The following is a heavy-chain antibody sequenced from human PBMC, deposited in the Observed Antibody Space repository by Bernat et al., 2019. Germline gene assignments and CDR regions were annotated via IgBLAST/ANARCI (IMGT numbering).Heavy chain of an antibody. CDR1: GFTFSDYY. J-gene: IGHJ4*02. CDR2: ISSISTYT. CDR3: ARVPQWNSGLAYYFDY. Sequence: QVQLVESGGALVKPGGSLRLSCAASGFTFSDYYMSWIRQAPGKGLEWVSYISSISTYTNYADSLKGRFTISRDNAKNALYLQMNSLRAEDTAVYYSARVPQWNSGLAYYFDYWGQGTLVTVSS. D-gene: IGHD1/OR15-1a*01. V-gene: IGHV3-11*06.